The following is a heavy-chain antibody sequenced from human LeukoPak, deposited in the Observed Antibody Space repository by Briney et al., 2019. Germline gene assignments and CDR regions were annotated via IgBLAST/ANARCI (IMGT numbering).Heavy chain of an antibody. J-gene: IGHJ4*02. CDR2: IKEDGSEI. Sequence: GGSLRLSCAASGFTFSSHWMSWVRQAPGKGLEWVANIKEDGSEIYYVDSVKGRFTISRDNAKNSLYLQMNSLRAEDTAVYYYTRRGYGYWGQGTLVTVSS. D-gene: IGHD5-18*01. V-gene: IGHV3-7*01. CDR1: GFTFSSHW. CDR3: TRRGYGY.